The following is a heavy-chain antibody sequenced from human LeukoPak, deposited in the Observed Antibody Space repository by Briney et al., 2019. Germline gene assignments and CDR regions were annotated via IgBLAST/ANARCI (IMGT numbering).Heavy chain of an antibody. Sequence: GGSLRLSCAASGFTFNSYGMSWVRQAPGKGLEWVSGISGSGGSTYDADSVQGRFTVSRDNSKNTLYLQMNSLRPEDTAIYYCAKEYSEYYRDTSGYFGSFDYWGQGTLVTVSS. J-gene: IGHJ4*02. CDR3: AKEYSEYYRDTSGYFGSFDY. V-gene: IGHV3-23*01. CDR1: GFTFNSYG. CDR2: ISGSGGST. D-gene: IGHD3-22*01.